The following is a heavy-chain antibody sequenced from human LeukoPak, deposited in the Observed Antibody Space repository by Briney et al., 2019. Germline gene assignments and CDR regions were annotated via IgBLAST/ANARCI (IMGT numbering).Heavy chain of an antibody. V-gene: IGHV3-7*01. D-gene: IGHD6-19*01. CDR3: ARVAVAGTVDY. J-gene: IGHJ4*02. CDR2: IKQDGSEK. CDR1: GFTFSSYW. Sequence: GGSLRLSCAASGFTFSSYWMSWVRQAPGKGLEWVANIKQDGSEKYYVDSVKGRFTISRDNAKNSLYLQMNSLRAEDTAAYYCARVAVAGTVDYWGQGTLVTVSS.